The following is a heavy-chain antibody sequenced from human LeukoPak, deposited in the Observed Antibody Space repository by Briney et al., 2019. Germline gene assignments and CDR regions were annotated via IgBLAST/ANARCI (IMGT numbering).Heavy chain of an antibody. CDR3: ARTTRYCSGGSCYSDY. CDR2: INHSGST. CDR1: GGSFSGYY. D-gene: IGHD2-15*01. V-gene: IGHV4-34*01. Sequence: PSETLSLTCAVYGGSFSGYYWSWIRQPPGKGLEWIGEINHSGSTNYNPSLKSRVTISVDTSKNQFSLKLSSVTAADTAVYYCARTTRYCSGGSCYSDYWGQGTLVTVSS. J-gene: IGHJ4*02.